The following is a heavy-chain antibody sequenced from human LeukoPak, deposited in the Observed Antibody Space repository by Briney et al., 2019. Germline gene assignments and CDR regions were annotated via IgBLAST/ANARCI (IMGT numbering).Heavy chain of an antibody. Sequence: SETLSLTCTVSGGSISNNDWSWIRQPPGKGLEWIGYIYYSGGTNYNPTLKSRVTMSVDTSKNQFSLKLSSVTAADTAVYYCARLRDWFDPWGQGTLVTVSS. CDR1: GGSISNND. CDR3: ARLRDWFDP. V-gene: IGHV4-59*01. J-gene: IGHJ5*02. CDR2: IYYSGGT.